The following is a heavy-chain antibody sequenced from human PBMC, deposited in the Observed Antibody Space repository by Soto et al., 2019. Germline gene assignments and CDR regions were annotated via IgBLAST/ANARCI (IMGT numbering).Heavy chain of an antibody. D-gene: IGHD6-19*01. J-gene: IGHJ4*02. V-gene: IGHV3-23*01. Sequence: EVQLLESGGGLVQPGGSLRLSCVGSGFFFSSYTMTWVRQAPGKGLEWVSSFSATSENTYYADSARGRFTISRDSSKNTLFLQMNSLTAEDTAMYYCAKARDQQWVRLPFDYWGQGILVIVSS. CDR2: FSATSENT. CDR3: AKARDQQWVRLPFDY. CDR1: GFFFSSYT.